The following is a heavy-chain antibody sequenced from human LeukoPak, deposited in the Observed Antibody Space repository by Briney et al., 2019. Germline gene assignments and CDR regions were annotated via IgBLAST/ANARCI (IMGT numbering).Heavy chain of an antibody. CDR2: IYYSGNT. CDR3: ARHENIVVVVAATGFDN. V-gene: IGHV4-39*01. D-gene: IGHD2-15*01. J-gene: IGHJ4*02. CDR1: GGSISSSSHF. Sequence: SETLSLTCTVSGGSISSSSHFWSWIRQPPGKGLEWIGSIYYSGNTYYNSSLKSRVTVSVDTSKNQFSLKLSSVTAADTAVYYCARHENIVVVVAATGFDNWGQGTLVTVSS.